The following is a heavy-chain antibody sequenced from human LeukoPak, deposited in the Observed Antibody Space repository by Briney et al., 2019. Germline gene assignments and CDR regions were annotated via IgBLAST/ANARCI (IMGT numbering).Heavy chain of an antibody. CDR1: GGSISSYY. CDR2: IHSSGGS. V-gene: IGHV4-59*01. CDR3: ARQTYYYGSGSLAAFDI. D-gene: IGHD3-10*01. J-gene: IGHJ3*02. Sequence: SETLSLTCTVSGGSISSYYWSWIRQPPGKGLQWIGYIHSSGGSNYNPSLKSRVTLSVDTSKNQFSLKVSSVTAADTAVYYCARQTYYYGSGSLAAFDIWGQGTMVTVSS.